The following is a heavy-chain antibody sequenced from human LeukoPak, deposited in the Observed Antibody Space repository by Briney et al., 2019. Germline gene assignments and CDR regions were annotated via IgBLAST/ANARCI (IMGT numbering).Heavy chain of an antibody. CDR3: AREGQNYYGSGSYYSVLYYFDY. D-gene: IGHD3-10*01. V-gene: IGHV6-1*01. J-gene: IGHJ4*02. Sequence: SQTLSLTCAISGDSVSSNSAAWNWIRQSPSRGLEWLGRTYYRSKWYNDYAVSVKSRITINPDTSKNQFSLQLNSVTPEDTAVYYCAREGQNYYGSGSYYSVLYYFDYWGQGTLVTVSS. CDR2: TYYRSKWYN. CDR1: GDSVSSNSAA.